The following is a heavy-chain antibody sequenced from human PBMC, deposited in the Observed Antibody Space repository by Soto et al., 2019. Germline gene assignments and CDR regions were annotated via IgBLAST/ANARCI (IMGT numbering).Heavy chain of an antibody. Sequence: PVGSLRLSCAASGFTFSSYEMNWVRQAPGKGLEWLSYISSSGGTIYHAESVKGRFTISRDNAKNSLYLQMNSLRAEDTALYYCARGPVIVYSGSPEAAFDIWGQGTMVTVSS. V-gene: IGHV3-48*03. J-gene: IGHJ3*02. CDR3: ARGPVIVYSGSPEAAFDI. CDR2: ISSSGGTI. D-gene: IGHD1-26*01. CDR1: GFTFSSYE.